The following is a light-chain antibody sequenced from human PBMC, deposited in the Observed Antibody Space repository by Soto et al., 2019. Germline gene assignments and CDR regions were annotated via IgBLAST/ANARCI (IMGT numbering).Light chain of an antibody. CDR2: GAS. V-gene: IGKV3-15*01. CDR1: QSVSSN. CDR3: QQYNNWPPYT. J-gene: IGKJ2*01. Sequence: EIVMTQSPATLSVSPGERATLSCRASQSVSSNLAWYQQKPGKAPKLLIYGASTRATGFPARFSGSGSGTEFTLTISSLQSEDFEFYYCQQYNNWPPYTFGQGTKLEIK.